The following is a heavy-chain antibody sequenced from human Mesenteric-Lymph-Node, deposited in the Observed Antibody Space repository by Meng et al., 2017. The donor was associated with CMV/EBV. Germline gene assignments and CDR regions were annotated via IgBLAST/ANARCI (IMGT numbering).Heavy chain of an antibody. CDR2: IIPILGIA. D-gene: IGHD1-26*01. CDR3: AAVVGAGVY. Sequence: KVSRKASGGTFSSYAISWVRQAPGQGLKWIGRIIPILGIANYAQKFQGRVTITADKSTSTAYMELSSLRSEDTAVYYCAAVVGAGVYWGQGTLVTVSS. CDR1: GGTFSSYA. V-gene: IGHV1-69*04. J-gene: IGHJ4*02.